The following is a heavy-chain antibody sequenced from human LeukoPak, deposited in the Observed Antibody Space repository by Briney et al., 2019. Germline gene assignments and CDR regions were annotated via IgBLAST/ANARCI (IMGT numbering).Heavy chain of an antibody. V-gene: IGHV3-30*02. J-gene: IGHJ4*02. D-gene: IGHD3-10*01. CDR1: GFTFSSYG. CDR2: IRYDGSNK. Sequence: PGGSLRLSCAASGFTFSSYGMHWVRQAPGKGLEWVAFIRYDGSNKYYADSVKGRFTISRDNSKNTLYLQMNSLRAEDTAVYYCAKDRQNYYGSGYYFDYWGQGTLVTVSS. CDR3: AKDRQNYYGSGYYFDY.